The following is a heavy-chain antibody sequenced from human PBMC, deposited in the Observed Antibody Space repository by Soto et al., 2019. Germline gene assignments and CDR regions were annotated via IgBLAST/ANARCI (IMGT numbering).Heavy chain of an antibody. CDR2: IWYDGSNK. CDR1: GFTFSSYG. J-gene: IGHJ4*02. CDR3: ARDSYPTDSSGYYYY. V-gene: IGHV3-33*01. Sequence: GGSLRLSCAASGFTFSSYGMHWVRQAPGKGLEWVAVIWYDGSNKYYADSVKGRFTISRDNSKNTLYLQMNSLRAEDTAVYYCARDSYPTDSSGYYYYWGQGTLVTVSS. D-gene: IGHD3-22*01.